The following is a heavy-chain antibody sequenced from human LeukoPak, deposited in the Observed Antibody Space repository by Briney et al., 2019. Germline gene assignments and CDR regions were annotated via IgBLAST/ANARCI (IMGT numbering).Heavy chain of an antibody. CDR3: ARVKWSYSSSPDY. Sequence: SETLSLTCAVYGGSFSGYYWSWIRQPPGKGLEWIGEINHSGSTNYNPSLKSRVTISVDTSKNQFSLKLSSVTAADTAVYYCARVKWSYSSSPDYWGQGTLVTVSS. V-gene: IGHV4-34*01. CDR2: INHSGST. CDR1: GGSFSGYY. D-gene: IGHD6-6*01. J-gene: IGHJ4*02.